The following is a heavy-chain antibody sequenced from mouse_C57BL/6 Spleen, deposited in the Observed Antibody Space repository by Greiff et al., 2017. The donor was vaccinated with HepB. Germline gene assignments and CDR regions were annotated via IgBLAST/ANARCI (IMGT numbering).Heavy chain of an antibody. D-gene: IGHD2-5*01. V-gene: IGHV5-6*01. CDR2: ISSGGSYT. CDR1: GFTFSSYG. Sequence: EVQLVESGGDLVKPGGSLKLSCAASGFTFSSYGMSWVRQTPDKRLEWVATISSGGSYTYYPDSVKGRFTISRDNAKNTLYLQMSSLKSEDTAMYYGARHGDYSNYEGYFDVWGTGTTVTVSS. CDR3: ARHGDYSNYEGYFDV. J-gene: IGHJ1*03.